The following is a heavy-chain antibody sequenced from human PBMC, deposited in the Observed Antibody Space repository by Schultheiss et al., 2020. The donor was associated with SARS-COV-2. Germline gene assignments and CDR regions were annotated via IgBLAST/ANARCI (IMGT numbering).Heavy chain of an antibody. CDR1: GGSFSGYY. D-gene: IGHD5-18*01. Sequence: SQTLSLTCAVYGGSFSGYYWSWIRQPPGKGLEWIGEINHSGSTNYNPSLKSRVTISVATSKNHFSLKLSSVTAADTAVYYCAREDTAMAPADYWGQGTLVTVSS. CDR2: INHSGST. CDR3: AREDTAMAPADY. V-gene: IGHV4-34*01. J-gene: IGHJ4*02.